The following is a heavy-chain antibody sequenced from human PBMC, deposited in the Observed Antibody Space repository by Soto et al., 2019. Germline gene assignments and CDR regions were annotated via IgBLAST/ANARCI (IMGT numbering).Heavy chain of an antibody. D-gene: IGHD2-2*01. V-gene: IGHV3-23*01. J-gene: IGHJ4*02. Sequence: EVQLLESGGGLVQPGEYRRLSCAASGFTFSSFAMSWVRQAPGKGLEWVSAISGSGGSTYYADSVKGRFTISRDNSKNTLYLQMNSLRAEDTDVYYCARNCSSTSCINYWGQGTLVTVSS. CDR3: ARNCSSTSCINY. CDR2: ISGSGGST. CDR1: GFTFSSFA.